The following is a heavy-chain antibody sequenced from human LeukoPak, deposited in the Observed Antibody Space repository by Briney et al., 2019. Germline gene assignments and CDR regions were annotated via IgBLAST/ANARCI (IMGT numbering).Heavy chain of an antibody. CDR3: AGGYSYGSTYYYMDV. CDR2: IYYSGST. J-gene: IGHJ6*03. Sequence: SETLSLTCTVSGGSISTNSYYWGWIRQPPGKGLKWIGSIYYSGSTYYNTSLRSRVTISVNTSKNQFSLKLSSVTAADTAVYYCAGGYSYGSTYYYMDVWGKGTTVTISS. CDR1: GGSISTNSYY. V-gene: IGHV4-39*07. D-gene: IGHD5-18*01.